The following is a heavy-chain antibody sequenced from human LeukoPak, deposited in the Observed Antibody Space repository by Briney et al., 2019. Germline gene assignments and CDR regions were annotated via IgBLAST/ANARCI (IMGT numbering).Heavy chain of an antibody. CDR3: ARQETTTYNGAFDI. CDR2: IRPDGSYT. CDR1: GFTFDDYG. J-gene: IGHJ3*02. D-gene: IGHD1-1*01. V-gene: IGHV3-74*01. Sequence: GGSLRLSCAASGFTFDDYGMSWVRQAPGKGLVWVSRIRPDGSYTTYADSVKGRFTISRDNAKKSLYLQMNSLRADDTAVYYCARQETTTYNGAFDIWGQGTMVTVSS.